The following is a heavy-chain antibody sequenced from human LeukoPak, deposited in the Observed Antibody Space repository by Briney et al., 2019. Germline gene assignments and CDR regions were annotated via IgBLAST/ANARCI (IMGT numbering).Heavy chain of an antibody. D-gene: IGHD6-13*01. CDR2: IYYSGST. J-gene: IGHJ4*02. CDR3: ARVTGYMTEDYFDY. Sequence: SETLSLTCTVSGGSISSGRYYWSWIRQTAGKGLEWIGYIYYSGSTNYNPSLKSRVTISVDTSKNQFSLRLSSVTAADTAVYYCARVTGYMTEDYFDYWGQGTLITVSS. V-gene: IGHV4-61*10. CDR1: GGSISSGRYY.